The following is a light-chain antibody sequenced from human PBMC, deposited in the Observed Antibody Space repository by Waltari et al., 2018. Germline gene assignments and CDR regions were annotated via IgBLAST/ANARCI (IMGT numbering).Light chain of an antibody. Sequence: QSALTQPASVSGSPGQSITISCTGTSSDIYAYNFVSWYQQHPGKAPQFSIYQVSNRPSRFSSPFSGSRSGNTASLTISGRQAEDEADYYCSSYTSSNTYVFGTGTKVTVL. V-gene: IGLV2-14*01. CDR1: SSDIYAYNF. CDR2: QVS. CDR3: SSYTSSNTYV. J-gene: IGLJ1*01.